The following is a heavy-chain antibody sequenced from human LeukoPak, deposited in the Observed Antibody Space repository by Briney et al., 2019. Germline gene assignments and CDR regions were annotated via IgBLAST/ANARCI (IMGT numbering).Heavy chain of an antibody. CDR3: VYKLITGAIWQFDL. CDR1: GSGMPFGSYG. V-gene: IGHV3-33*01. Sequence: PGRSLRLSCEASGSGMPFGSYGLGWGRPAAGKGRGWGAIIWYDGSTTYYAESVKGRFTISRDTSSNTLYLQMNSLKTEDTAVYSCVYKLITGAIWQFDLWGRGTRVTV. CDR2: IWYDGSTT. J-gene: IGHJ2*01. D-gene: IGHD2-8*01.